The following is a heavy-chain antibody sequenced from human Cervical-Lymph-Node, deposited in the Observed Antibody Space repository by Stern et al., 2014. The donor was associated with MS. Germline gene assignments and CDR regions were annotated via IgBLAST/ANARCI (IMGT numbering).Heavy chain of an antibody. CDR3: ARQDAVAGLDY. J-gene: IGHJ4*02. Sequence: VQLVESGAEVKKPGSSVKVSCKSSGDTFTNYSISWVRQAPGQGLEWMGGIIPILVTPNCAQKFQGRVTITADGSQGTVYMEISSLRSEDTAVYYCARQDAVAGLDYWGQGTLVTVSS. CDR1: GDTFTNYS. D-gene: IGHD6-19*01. CDR2: IIPILVTP. V-gene: IGHV1-69*01.